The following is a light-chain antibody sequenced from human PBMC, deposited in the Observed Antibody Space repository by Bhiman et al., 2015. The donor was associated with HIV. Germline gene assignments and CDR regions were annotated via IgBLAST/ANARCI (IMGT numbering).Light chain of an antibody. CDR3: QAWDSSTGV. CDR1: KLGEKF. V-gene: IGLV3-1*01. J-gene: IGLJ1*01. CDR2: QNN. Sequence: SVTVSPGQTATITCSGDKLGEKFASWYQQKPGQSPILIIYQNNKRASGIPERISGSNSGDTATLTISGAQAMDEADYYCQAWDSSTGVFGPGTRVTVL.